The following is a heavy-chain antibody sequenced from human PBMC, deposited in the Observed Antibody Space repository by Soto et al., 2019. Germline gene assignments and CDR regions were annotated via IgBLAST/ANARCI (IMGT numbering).Heavy chain of an antibody. CDR3: AREGGLGSYPDYYYYGMDV. V-gene: IGHV1-69*13. Sequence: GASVKVSCKASGGTFSSYAISWVRQAPGQGLEWMGGIIPIFGTANYAQKFQGRVTITADESTSTAYMELSSLRSEDTAVYYCAREGGLGSYPDYYYYGMDVWGQGTTVTVSS. CDR2: IIPIFGTA. CDR1: GGTFSSYA. D-gene: IGHD3-10*01. J-gene: IGHJ6*02.